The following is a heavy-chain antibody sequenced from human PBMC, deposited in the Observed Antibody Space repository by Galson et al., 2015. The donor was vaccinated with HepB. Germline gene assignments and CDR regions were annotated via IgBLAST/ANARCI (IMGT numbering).Heavy chain of an antibody. CDR3: ARLGSSGWPNYYYYYGMDV. J-gene: IGHJ6*02. D-gene: IGHD6-19*01. Sequence: SVKVSCKASGYNFIAYYIHWVRQAPGQGLEWMGRIDPNSGDTNYGQRFQGRVTMTRDTSSSTAYMELGRLRSDDTAAYFCARLGSSGWPNYYYYYGMDVWGQGTTVTVSS. V-gene: IGHV1-2*06. CDR1: GYNFIAYY. CDR2: IDPNSGDT.